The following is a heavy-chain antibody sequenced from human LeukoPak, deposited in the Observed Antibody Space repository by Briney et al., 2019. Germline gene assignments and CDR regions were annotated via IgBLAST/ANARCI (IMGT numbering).Heavy chain of an antibody. CDR2: INPSGGST. D-gene: IGHD3-16*01. CDR3: ARDYRLVSGTIGSNDY. CDR1: GGTFSSYA. J-gene: IGHJ4*02. Sequence: GASVKVSCKASGGTFSSYAISWVRQAPGQGLEWMGIINPSGGSTSYAQKFQGRVTMSRDTSTSTVYMELSSLRSEDTAVYYCARDYRLVSGTIGSNDYWGQGTLVTVSS. V-gene: IGHV1-46*01.